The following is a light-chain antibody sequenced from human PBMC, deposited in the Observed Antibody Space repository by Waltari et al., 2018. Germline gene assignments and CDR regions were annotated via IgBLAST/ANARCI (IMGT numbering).Light chain of an antibody. CDR1: SSNLGHNY. J-gene: IGLJ2*01. CDR2: DND. Sequence: QSVLTQPPSVSAAPGPKVTISCSGSSSNLGHNYVSWYQQLPGTATKLRIYDNDQRPSGIPDRFSGSKSGTSATLGITGLQTGDEADYYCGTWDSSLSIGVFGGGTKLTVL. CDR3: GTWDSSLSIGV. V-gene: IGLV1-51*01.